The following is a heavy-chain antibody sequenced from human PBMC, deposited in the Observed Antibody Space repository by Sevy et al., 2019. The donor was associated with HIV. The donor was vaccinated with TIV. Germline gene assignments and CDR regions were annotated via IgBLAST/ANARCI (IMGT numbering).Heavy chain of an antibody. V-gene: IGHV3-7*01. CDR3: VRAIQSDGSF. D-gene: IGHD6-19*01. J-gene: IGHJ4*02. CDR2: IRQDGSEI. Sequence: GGSLRLSCVASGFNLENFWMNWVRQAPGKGLEWVANIRQDGSEIYYVASGKGRFTISRDNARNLVYLQMNSLRVEDTALYYCVRAIQSDGSFWGQGALVTVSS. CDR1: GFNLENFW.